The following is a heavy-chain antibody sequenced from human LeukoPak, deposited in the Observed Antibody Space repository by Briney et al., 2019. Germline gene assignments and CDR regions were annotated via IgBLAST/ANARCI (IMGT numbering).Heavy chain of an antibody. CDR3: ARDREGYYGSGSYVY. CDR2: IYSGGST. J-gene: IGHJ4*02. V-gene: IGHV3-66*02. CDR1: GFTVSSNY. D-gene: IGHD3-10*01. Sequence: GGSLRLSCAASGFTVSSNYMSWVRQAPGKGLEWVPVIYSGGSTYYADSVKGRFTISRDNSKNTLYLQMNSLRAEDTAVYYCARDREGYYGSGSYVYWGQGTLVTVSS.